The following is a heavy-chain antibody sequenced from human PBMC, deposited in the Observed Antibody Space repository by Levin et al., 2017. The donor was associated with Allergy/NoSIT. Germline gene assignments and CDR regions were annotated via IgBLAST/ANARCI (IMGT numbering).Heavy chain of an antibody. Sequence: SVKVSCKASGGTFSSYTISWVRQAPGQGLEWMGRIIPILGIANYAQKFQGRVTITADKSTSTAYMELSSLRSEDTAVYYCAREAGIRTGLGYYYGMDVWGQGTTVTVSS. D-gene: IGHD7-27*01. V-gene: IGHV1-69*04. CDR1: GGTFSSYT. J-gene: IGHJ6*02. CDR2: IIPILGIA. CDR3: AREAGIRTGLGYYYGMDV.